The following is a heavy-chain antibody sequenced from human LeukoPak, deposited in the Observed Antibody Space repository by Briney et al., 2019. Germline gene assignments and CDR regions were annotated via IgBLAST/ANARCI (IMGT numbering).Heavy chain of an antibody. J-gene: IGHJ5*02. CDR2: ISGSGGST. V-gene: IGHV3-23*01. CDR1: GFTFSSYV. CDR3: AKMRLNGGPHNWFDP. D-gene: IGHD4-23*01. Sequence: GGSLRLSCAASGFTFSSYVMSWVRQAPGKGLEWVSAISGSGGSTYYADSVKGRFTISRDNSKNTLYLQMNSLRAEDTAVYYCAKMRLNGGPHNWFDPWGQGTLVTVSS.